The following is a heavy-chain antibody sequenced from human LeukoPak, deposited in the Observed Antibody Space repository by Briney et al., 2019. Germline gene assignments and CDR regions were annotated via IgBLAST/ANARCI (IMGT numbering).Heavy chain of an antibody. CDR3: ARERCISTSCSHGMDV. V-gene: IGHV3-30*02. CDR2: IRYDGTDK. CDR1: GFTFRSYG. J-gene: IGHJ6*02. Sequence: QAGGSLRLSCAASGFTFRSYGMDWVRQGPGKGLEWVSFIRYDGTDKYYADSVKGRFTISRDNSKNTLYLQMNSLRAEDTAVYYCARERCISTSCSHGMDVWGQGTTVTVSS. D-gene: IGHD2-2*01.